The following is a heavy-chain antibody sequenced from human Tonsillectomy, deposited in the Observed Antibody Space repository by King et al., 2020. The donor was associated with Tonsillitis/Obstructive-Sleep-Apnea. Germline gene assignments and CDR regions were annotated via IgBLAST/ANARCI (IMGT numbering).Heavy chain of an antibody. CDR3: ARGPKGYYYYYMDV. CDR2: INHSGST. J-gene: IGHJ6*03. Sequence: VQLPQWGAGLLKPSETLSLTCAVYGGSFSGYYWSWIRQPPGKGLEWIGEINHSGSTTYNPSLKSRVTISVDTSKNQFSLKLTSVTAADTAVYYCARGPKGYYYYYMDVWDKGTTVTVSS. CDR1: GGSFSGYY. V-gene: IGHV4-34*01.